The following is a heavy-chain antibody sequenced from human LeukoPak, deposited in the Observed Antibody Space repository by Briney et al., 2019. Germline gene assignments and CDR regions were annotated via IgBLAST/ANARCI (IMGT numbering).Heavy chain of an antibody. D-gene: IGHD6-19*01. V-gene: IGHV5-51*01. Sequence: GESLKISCKGSGYRFTNYWIGWVRQMSGKGLGWMGIFYPGDSDTRYSPSFQGQVTISADKSIITAYLHWSSLKASDTAMYYCARTGHSSGWYGGFDIWGQGTLVTVSS. CDR1: GYRFTNYW. CDR2: FYPGDSDT. J-gene: IGHJ3*02. CDR3: ARTGHSSGWYGGFDI.